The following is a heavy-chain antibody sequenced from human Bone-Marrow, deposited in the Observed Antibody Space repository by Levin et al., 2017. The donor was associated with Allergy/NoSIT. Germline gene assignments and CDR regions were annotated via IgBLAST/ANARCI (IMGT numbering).Heavy chain of an antibody. CDR1: GFTFSSYA. D-gene: IGHD6-6*01. CDR2: ISGSGGST. CDR3: AKDRGGIAARGHYYYYGMDV. J-gene: IGHJ6*02. V-gene: IGHV3-23*01. Sequence: GGSLRLSCAASGFTFSSYAMSWVRQAPGKGLEWVSAISGSGGSTYYADSVKGRFTISRDNSKNTQYLQMNSLRAEDTAVYYWAKDRGGIAARGHYYYYGMDVWGQGTTVTVSS.